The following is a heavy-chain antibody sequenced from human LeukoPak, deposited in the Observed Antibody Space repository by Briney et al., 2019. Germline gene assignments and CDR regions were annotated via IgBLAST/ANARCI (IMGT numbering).Heavy chain of an antibody. D-gene: IGHD4/OR15-4a*01. CDR2: INLRGSEK. J-gene: IGHJ4*02. CDR1: GFTFSNYW. Sequence: GGSLRLSCAASGFTFSNYWMSWLRQAPGKGLEWVSYINLRGSEKYYVDSVKGRFTISRDNANNSVYLQMNSLRAEDTAVYYCARDVDYANPRHDYWGQGTLVTVSS. V-gene: IGHV3-7*01. CDR3: ARDVDYANPRHDY.